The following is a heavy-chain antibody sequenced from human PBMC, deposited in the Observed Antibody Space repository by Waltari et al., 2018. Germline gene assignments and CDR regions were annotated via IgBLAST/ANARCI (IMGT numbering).Heavy chain of an antibody. CDR1: GGSISSGSYY. D-gene: IGHD4-17*01. V-gene: IGHV4-61*02. CDR2: IYTSGST. CDR3: ARSTVTYYFDY. J-gene: IGHJ4*02. Sequence: QVQLQESGPGLVKPSQTLSLTCTVSGGSISSGSYYWSWIRQPAGKGLEWIGRIYTSGSTNYNPSPKSRVTISVDTSKNQFSLKLSSVTAADMAVYYCARSTVTYYFDYWGQGTLVTVSS.